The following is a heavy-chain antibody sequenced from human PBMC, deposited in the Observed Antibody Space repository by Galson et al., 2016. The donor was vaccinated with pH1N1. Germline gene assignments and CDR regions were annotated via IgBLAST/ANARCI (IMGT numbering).Heavy chain of an antibody. D-gene: IGHD3-10*01. J-gene: IGHJ4*02. V-gene: IGHV3-9*01. CDR2: IYGGSARI. CDR1: GYRFGEYA. Sequence: SLRLSCAGSGYRFGEYAMHWVRQSPEKGLEWVAGIYGGSARIDYADSVKGRFTISRDDAKKSLFLQMNNLRSEDTALYYCAKDKAGDLDSWGQGTLVTVSS. CDR3: AKDKAGDLDS.